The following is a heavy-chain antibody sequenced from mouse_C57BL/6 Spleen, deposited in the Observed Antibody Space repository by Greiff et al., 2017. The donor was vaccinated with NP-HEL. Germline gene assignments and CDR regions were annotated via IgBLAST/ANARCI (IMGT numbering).Heavy chain of an antibody. J-gene: IGHJ1*03. CDR2: ISGGGGNT. CDR3: ARQKGYYYGSSYDWYFDV. Sequence: EVKLVESGGGLVKPGGSLKLSCAASGFTFSSYTMSWVRQTPEKRLEWVATISGGGGNTYYPDSVKGRFTISRDNAKNTLYLQMSSLRSEDTALYYCARQKGYYYGSSYDWYFDVWGTGTTVTVSS. CDR1: GFTFSSYT. D-gene: IGHD1-1*01. V-gene: IGHV5-9*01.